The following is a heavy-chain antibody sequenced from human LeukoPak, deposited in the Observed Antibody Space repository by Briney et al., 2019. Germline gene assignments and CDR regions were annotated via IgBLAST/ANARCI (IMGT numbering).Heavy chain of an antibody. CDR1: GFTLSNYW. CDR2: ISSDGSST. Sequence: GGSLRLSCAASGFTLSNYWMHWVSQPPGKGLVWVSRISSDGSSTNYADSVKGRSTISRDNAKNTLYLQMSSLRAEDTAVYYCASTPFSSSSYWGHGSLVTVSS. CDR3: ASTPFSSSSY. J-gene: IGHJ4*01. V-gene: IGHV3-74*01. D-gene: IGHD2-2*01.